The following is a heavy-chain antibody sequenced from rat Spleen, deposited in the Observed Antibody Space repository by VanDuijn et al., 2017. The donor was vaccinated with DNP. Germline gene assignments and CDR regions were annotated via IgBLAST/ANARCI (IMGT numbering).Heavy chain of an antibody. V-gene: IGHV6-6*01. CDR3: AWRGIIDY. Sequence: EVKVLESGGGLVQPGNSLKLSCATSGFTFSTAWMYWYRQFPEKRLEWVARIKAKSNNYATDYTESVKGRFTISRDDSKSSIYLQMNNLKEEDTAIYYCAWRGIIDYWGQGVMVTVSS. CDR1: GFTFSTAW. D-gene: IGHD1-4*01. CDR2: IKAKSNNYAT. J-gene: IGHJ2*01.